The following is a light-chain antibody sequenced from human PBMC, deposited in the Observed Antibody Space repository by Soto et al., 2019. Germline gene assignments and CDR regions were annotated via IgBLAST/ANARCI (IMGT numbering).Light chain of an antibody. V-gene: IGKV1-39*01. Sequence: DIQMTQSPSSLSASVGDRVTITYRASQSITTYLNWYQQKPGKAPKLLIYAASSLQSGVPSRFSGSGSGTDFTLTISSLQPEDFATYYCQQSSSPPRTFGQGTRVEIK. CDR2: AAS. J-gene: IGKJ1*01. CDR1: QSITTY. CDR3: QQSSSPPRT.